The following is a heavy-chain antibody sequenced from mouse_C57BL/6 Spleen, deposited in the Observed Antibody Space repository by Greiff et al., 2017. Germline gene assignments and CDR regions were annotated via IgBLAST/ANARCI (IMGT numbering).Heavy chain of an antibody. CDR2: INPSSGYT. D-gene: IGHD3-2*02. V-gene: IGHV1-7*01. CDR3: ARWGANSSGYDY. CDR1: GYTFTSYW. Sequence: QVQLKESGAELAKPGASVKLSCKASGYTFTSYWMHWLKQRPGQGLEWIGYINPSSGYTKYNQKFKDKATLTADKSSSTAYMQLSSLTYEDSAVYYCARWGANSSGYDYWGQGTTRTASS. J-gene: IGHJ2*01.